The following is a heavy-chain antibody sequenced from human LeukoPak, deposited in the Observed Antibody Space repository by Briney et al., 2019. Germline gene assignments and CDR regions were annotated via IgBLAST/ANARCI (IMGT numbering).Heavy chain of an antibody. CDR2: ISTSGGST. Sequence: QAGGSLRLSCAASGFTFSSYSMNWVRQAPGKGLECVSDISTSGGSTYYADSVKGRFTISRDNSKNTLYLQMNSLRAEDTAVYYCAKVVGPTPYFFDYWGQGTLVTVSS. D-gene: IGHD1-26*01. CDR1: GFTFSSYS. J-gene: IGHJ4*02. CDR3: AKVVGPTPYFFDY. V-gene: IGHV3-23*01.